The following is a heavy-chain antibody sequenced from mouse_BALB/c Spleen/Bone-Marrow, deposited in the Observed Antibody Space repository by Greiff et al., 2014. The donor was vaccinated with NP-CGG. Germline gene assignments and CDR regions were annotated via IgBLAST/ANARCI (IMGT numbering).Heavy chain of an antibody. J-gene: IGHJ4*01. V-gene: IGHV5-12*02. D-gene: IGHD2-13*01. Sequence: DVKLVESGGGLVQPGGSLKLSCATSGFTFSGYYMYWVRQTPEKRLEWVAYISNGGGSTYYPDTVKGRFTISRDNAKNTLYLQMSRLKSEDAAMYYCARQDYSYYYAMDYWGQGTSVTVSS. CDR3: ARQDYSYYYAMDY. CDR1: GFTFSGYY. CDR2: ISNGGGST.